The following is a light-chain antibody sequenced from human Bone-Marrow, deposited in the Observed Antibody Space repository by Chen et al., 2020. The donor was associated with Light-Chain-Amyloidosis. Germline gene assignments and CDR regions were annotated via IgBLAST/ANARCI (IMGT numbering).Light chain of an antibody. J-gene: IGLJ1*01. V-gene: IGLV2-14*01. CDR2: EVT. CDR1: SSDVGGDNH. CDR3: SSYTSTNTLV. Sequence: QSALTQPASVSGAPGQSLTISCTGTSSDVGGDNHVSWHQQHPDKAPKLMIYEVTNRPAWVPDRFSGYKSDNTASLTSSGHQTEDEADYFCSSYTSTNTLVFGSGTRVTVL.